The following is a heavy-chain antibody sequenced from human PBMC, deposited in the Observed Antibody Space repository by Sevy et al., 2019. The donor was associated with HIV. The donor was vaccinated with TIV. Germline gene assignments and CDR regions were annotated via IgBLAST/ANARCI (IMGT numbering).Heavy chain of an antibody. CDR3: TEDVVGGYYVSSGSSDH. CDR1: GFTFTEFV. J-gene: IGHJ4*02. CDR2: INRGGGNT. V-gene: IGHV3-23*01. D-gene: IGHD3-22*01. Sequence: GGSLRLSCAASGFTFTEFVMSWVRQSPGKGLEWVSTINRGGGNTYYADSVKGRFTISRDNSQNTLDLQMNSLRAEDTTVYYCTEDVVGGYYVSSGSSDHWGQGTLVTVSS.